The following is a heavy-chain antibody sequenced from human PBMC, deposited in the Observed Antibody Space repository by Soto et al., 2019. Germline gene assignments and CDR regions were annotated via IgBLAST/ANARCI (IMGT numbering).Heavy chain of an antibody. CDR3: ARSQGSSTSLEIYYYYYYGMDV. D-gene: IGHD2-2*01. V-gene: IGHV1-69*01. CDR2: IIPIPGTA. Sequence: QVQLVQSGAEVKKPGSSVKVSCKASGGTFGNYAISWVRQAPGQGLEWMGGIIPIPGTANYAQKFQGRVTIAADESTSTAYMELSSLRSEDTAVYYCARSQGSSTSLEIYYYYYYGMDVWGQGTTVTVSS. CDR1: GGTFGNYA. J-gene: IGHJ6*02.